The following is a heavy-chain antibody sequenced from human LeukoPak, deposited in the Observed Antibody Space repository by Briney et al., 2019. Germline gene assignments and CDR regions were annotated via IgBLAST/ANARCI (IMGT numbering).Heavy chain of an antibody. CDR3: ARAGKWLGPGEY. CDR1: GYTFTSYY. CDR2: INPSGGST. J-gene: IGHJ4*02. Sequence: ASVKVSCKAPGYTFTSYYMHWVRQAPGQGLEWMGIINPSGGSTSYAQKFQGRVTMTRDTSTSTVYMELSSLRSEDTAVYYCARAGKWLGPGEYWGQGTLVTVSS. D-gene: IGHD5-12*01. V-gene: IGHV1-46*01.